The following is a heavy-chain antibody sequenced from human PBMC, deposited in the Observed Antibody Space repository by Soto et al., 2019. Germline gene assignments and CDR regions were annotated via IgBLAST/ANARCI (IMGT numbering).Heavy chain of an antibody. CDR2: INAGNGNT. D-gene: IGHD3-3*01. J-gene: IGHJ4*02. CDR1: GYTFSSHA. Sequence: ASVKVSCKASGYTFSSHAMHWVRQAPGQRLEWMGWINAGNGNTKYSQNFQGRVAITRDTSASTAYMELKSLRSEDTAVYYCARDGARITVFGVVYYFDYWGQGTLVTVSS. V-gene: IGHV1-3*01. CDR3: ARDGARITVFGVVYYFDY.